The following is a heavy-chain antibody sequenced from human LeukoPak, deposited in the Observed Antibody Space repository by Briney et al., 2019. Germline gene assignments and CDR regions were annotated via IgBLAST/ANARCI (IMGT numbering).Heavy chain of an antibody. CDR1: GFTFSSYW. J-gene: IGHJ3*02. CDR2: INSDGSST. Sequence: GGSPRLSCAASGFTFSSYWMHWVRQAPGKGLVWVSRINSDGSSTSYADSVKGRFTISRDNAKNTLYLQMNNLRAEDTAVYYCSSGNSHAFDIWGQGTMVTVPS. CDR3: SSGNSHAFDI. D-gene: IGHD4-23*01. V-gene: IGHV3-74*01.